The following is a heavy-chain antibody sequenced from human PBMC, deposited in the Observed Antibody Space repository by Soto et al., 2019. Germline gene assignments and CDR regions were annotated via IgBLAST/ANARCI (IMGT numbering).Heavy chain of an antibody. V-gene: IGHV4-39*01. CDR3: AGPGGAYYGMDV. D-gene: IGHD3-16*01. Sequence: SETLSLTCTVSGGSISSSSYYWGWIREPPGKGLEWIGSIYYSGSTYYNPSLKSRVTISVDTSKNQFSLKLSSVTAADTAVYYCAGPGGAYYGMDVWGQGTTVTVSS. J-gene: IGHJ6*02. CDR2: IYYSGST. CDR1: GGSISSSSYY.